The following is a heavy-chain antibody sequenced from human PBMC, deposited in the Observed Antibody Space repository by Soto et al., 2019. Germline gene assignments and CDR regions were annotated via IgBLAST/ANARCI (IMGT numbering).Heavy chain of an antibody. CDR1: GGSISSGDYY. J-gene: IGHJ4*02. CDR2: IYYSGST. V-gene: IGHV4-30-4*01. Sequence: QVQLQESGPGLVKPSQTLSLTCTVSGGSISSGDYYWSWIRQPPGKGLEWIGYIYYSGSTYYNPSLKRRVTRTVDTSKNQFSLKLSSVTAADTAVYYCARKSPLQRFDYWGQGTLVTVSS. CDR3: ARKSPLQRFDY. D-gene: IGHD1-1*01.